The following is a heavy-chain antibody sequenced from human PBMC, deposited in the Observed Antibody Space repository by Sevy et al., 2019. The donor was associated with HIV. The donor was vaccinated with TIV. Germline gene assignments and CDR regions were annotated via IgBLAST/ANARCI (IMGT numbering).Heavy chain of an antibody. J-gene: IGHJ5*02. Sequence: GGSLRLSCAASGFTFSGSAMHWVRQDSGKGLEWVGRIRSKANSYATAYAASVKGRFTISRDDSKNTAYLQMNSLKTEDTAVYYCTRPGGIAGGFDPWGQGTLVTVSS. V-gene: IGHV3-73*01. CDR3: TRPGGIAGGFDP. D-gene: IGHD6-13*01. CDR1: GFTFSGSA. CDR2: IRSKANSYAT.